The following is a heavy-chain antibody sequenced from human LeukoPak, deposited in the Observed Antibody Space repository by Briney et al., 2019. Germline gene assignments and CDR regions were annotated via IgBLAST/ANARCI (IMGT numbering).Heavy chain of an antibody. V-gene: IGHV4-39*01. Sequence: SETLSLTCTVSGGSISSSSDYWGWIRQPPGKGLEWIGSISYSGSTYYNPSLKSRVTISVDTSKNQFSLKLSSVTAADTAVYYCARLGRFYCFDYWGQGTLVTVSS. CDR2: ISYSGST. J-gene: IGHJ4*02. CDR3: ARLGRFYCFDY. CDR1: GGSISSSSDY. D-gene: IGHD3-3*01.